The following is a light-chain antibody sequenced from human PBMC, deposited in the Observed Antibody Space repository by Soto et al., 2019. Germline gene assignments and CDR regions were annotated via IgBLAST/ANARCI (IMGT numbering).Light chain of an antibody. CDR2: GAS. V-gene: IGKV3-15*01. CDR3: LQYNNWTPLYT. J-gene: IGKJ2*01. CDR1: QSVSSN. Sequence: EIVMTQSPATLSVSPGERATLSCRASQSVSSNLAWYQQKPGQAPRLLIYGASTRATGIPARFSGSGSGTEFTHTISSLQTQDLSVYYTLQYNNWTPLYTFGQGTKLEIK.